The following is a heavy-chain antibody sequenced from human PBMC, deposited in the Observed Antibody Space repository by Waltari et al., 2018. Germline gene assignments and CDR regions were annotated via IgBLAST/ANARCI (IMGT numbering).Heavy chain of an antibody. CDR2: IWYDGNNK. Sequence: QVQLVESGGGVVQPGRSLRLSCAASGFTFSSPGMHWVRQAPGKGLEWVAIIWYDGNNKYYADSVKGRFTISRDNSKNTLYLQMDSLRAEDTAVYYCARDEGYSSSPFHYWGQGTLVTVSS. CDR3: ARDEGYSSSPFHY. D-gene: IGHD6-6*01. CDR1: GFTFSSPG. V-gene: IGHV3-33*01. J-gene: IGHJ4*02.